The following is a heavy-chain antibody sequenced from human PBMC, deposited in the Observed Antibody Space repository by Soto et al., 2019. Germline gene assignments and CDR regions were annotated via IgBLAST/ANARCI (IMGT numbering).Heavy chain of an antibody. D-gene: IGHD1-26*01. J-gene: IGHJ6*02. Sequence: ASVKVSCKASGYTFTSYGISWVRRAPGQGLEWMGWISAYNGNTNYAQKLQGRVTMTTDTSTSTAYMELRSLRSDDTAVYYCARGGRATVGATYYYYGMDVWGQGTTVTVSS. CDR3: ARGGRATVGATYYYYGMDV. V-gene: IGHV1-18*01. CDR1: GYTFTSYG. CDR2: ISAYNGNT.